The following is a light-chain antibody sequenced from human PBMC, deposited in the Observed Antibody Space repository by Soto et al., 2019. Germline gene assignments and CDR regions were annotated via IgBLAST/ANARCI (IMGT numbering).Light chain of an antibody. J-gene: IGKJ1*01. Sequence: IQMTQSPSSLSASIGDRVTITCRASQGIGTYLAWYQQKPGKAPNLLIYAASILESGVPSRFSGSGSGSDFTLTISNLQSEDFATYYCQQYYTYPRTFGQGTKVEIK. V-gene: IGKV1-8*01. CDR1: QGIGTY. CDR2: AAS. CDR3: QQYYTYPRT.